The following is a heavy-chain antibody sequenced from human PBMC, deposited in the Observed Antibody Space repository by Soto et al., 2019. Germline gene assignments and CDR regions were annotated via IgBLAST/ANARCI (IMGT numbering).Heavy chain of an antibody. CDR1: GFTFSSYW. D-gene: IGHD3-10*01. V-gene: IGHV3-7*01. CDR2: IKQDGSEK. Sequence: GGSLRLSCAASGFTFSSYWMSWVRQAPGKGLEWVANIKQDGSEKYYVDSVKGRFTISRDNAKNSLYLQMNSLRAEDTAVYYCARAAYYGSRYYYYYYYMDVWGKGTTVTVSS. J-gene: IGHJ6*03. CDR3: ARAAYYGSRYYYYYYYMDV.